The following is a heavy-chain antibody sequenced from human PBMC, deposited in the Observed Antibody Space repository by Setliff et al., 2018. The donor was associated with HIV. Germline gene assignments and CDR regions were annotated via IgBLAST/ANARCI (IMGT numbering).Heavy chain of an antibody. Sequence: SETLSLTCTVSGGSIWNYYWSWIRQPPGKGLEWIGTIYYSGSTYYNPSLKSRVTISTDTSNNQFSLILSPVTAADTAVYYCARQTGLRGYYGSNSLYYFDYWGKGMLVTGSS. CDR3: ARQTGLRGYYGSNSLYYFDY. CDR1: GGSIWNYY. V-gene: IGHV4-39*01. D-gene: IGHD3-10*01. CDR2: IYYSGST. J-gene: IGHJ4*02.